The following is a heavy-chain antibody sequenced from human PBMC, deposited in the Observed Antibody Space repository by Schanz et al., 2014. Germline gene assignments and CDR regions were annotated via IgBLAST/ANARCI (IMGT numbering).Heavy chain of an antibody. Sequence: EVQLVESGGGLVQPGGSLRLSCTASGFTFSSYAMSWVRQAPGKGLEWVSAISGSGGSTYYADSVKGRFTISRDNSKNTLYLQMNSLRPEDTAVYYCARDHTTESYYSAGPPIDYWGQGTLLTVSS. CDR2: ISGSGGST. J-gene: IGHJ4*02. D-gene: IGHD1-26*01. V-gene: IGHV3-23*04. CDR1: GFTFSSYA. CDR3: ARDHTTESYYSAGPPIDY.